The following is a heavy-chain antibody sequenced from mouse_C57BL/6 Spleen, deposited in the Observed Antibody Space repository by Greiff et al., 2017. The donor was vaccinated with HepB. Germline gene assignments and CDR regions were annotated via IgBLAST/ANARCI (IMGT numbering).Heavy chain of an antibody. J-gene: IGHJ4*01. Sequence: VQLQQSGAELVRPGASVKLSCTASGFNIKDDYMHWVKQRPEQGLEWIGWIDPENGDTEYASKFQGKATITADTSSNTAYLQLSSLTSEDTAVYYCTTISAYYSNSGYAMDYWGQGTSVTVSS. CDR1: GFNIKDDY. CDR3: TTISAYYSNSGYAMDY. D-gene: IGHD2-5*01. CDR2: IDPENGDT. V-gene: IGHV14-4*01.